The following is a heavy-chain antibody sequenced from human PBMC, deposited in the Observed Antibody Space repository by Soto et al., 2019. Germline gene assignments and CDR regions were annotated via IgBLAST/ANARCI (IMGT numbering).Heavy chain of an antibody. CDR3: ARDRSSSEVVPAANVLDY. Sequence: PGGSLRLSCAASGFTFSSYSMNWVRQAPGKGLEWVSSISSSSSYIYYADSVKGRFTISRDNAKNSLYLQMNSLRAEDTAVYYCARDRSSSEVVPAANVLDYWGQGTLVTVSS. D-gene: IGHD2-2*01. CDR2: ISSSSSYI. CDR1: GFTFSSYS. V-gene: IGHV3-21*01. J-gene: IGHJ4*02.